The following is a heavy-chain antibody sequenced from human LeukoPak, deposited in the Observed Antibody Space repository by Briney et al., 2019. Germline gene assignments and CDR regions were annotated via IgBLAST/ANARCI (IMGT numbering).Heavy chain of an antibody. V-gene: IGHV3-7*01. J-gene: IGHJ3*01. CDR3: ARDRLPFYDSTDDAFDL. CDR1: GLTFSNYW. D-gene: IGHD3-22*01. CDR2: INQDGSDK. Sequence: GGSLRLSCAASGLTFSNYWMGWVRQAPGKGLEWVANINQDGSDKNYLDSVKGRFSISRDNAKNSLFLQMNSLRAEDTAVYYCARDRLPFYDSTDDAFDLWGQGTMVTVSS.